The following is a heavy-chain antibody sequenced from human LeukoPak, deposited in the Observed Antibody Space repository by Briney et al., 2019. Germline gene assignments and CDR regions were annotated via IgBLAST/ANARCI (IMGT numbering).Heavy chain of an antibody. J-gene: IGHJ5*02. Sequence: SETLSLTCAVYGGSFSGYYWSWIRQPPGKGLEWIGEINHSGSTNYNPSLKSRVTISVDTSKNQFSLKLSSVTAADTAVYYCARAGLGKFDPWGQGTLVTVSS. CDR2: INHSGST. V-gene: IGHV4-34*01. CDR3: ARAGLGKFDP. CDR1: GGSFSGYY.